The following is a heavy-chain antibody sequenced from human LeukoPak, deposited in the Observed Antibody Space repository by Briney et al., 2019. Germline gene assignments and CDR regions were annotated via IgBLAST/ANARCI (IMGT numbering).Heavy chain of an antibody. V-gene: IGHV4-31*03. D-gene: IGHD2-2*01. CDR1: GDSISSGGYY. CDR2: IYYSGST. CDR3: ASSDCGSTGCPPVY. Sequence: SETLSLTCTVSGDSISSGGYYWNWIRQHPGKGLEWIGYIYYSGSTYYNPSLKSRVAISVDPSNNQFSLRLSSVTAADTAVYYCASSDCGSTGCPPVYWGQGALVTVSS. J-gene: IGHJ4*02.